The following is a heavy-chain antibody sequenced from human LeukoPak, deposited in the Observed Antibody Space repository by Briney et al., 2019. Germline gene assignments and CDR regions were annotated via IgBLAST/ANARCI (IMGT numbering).Heavy chain of an antibody. CDR2: IYYSGST. Sequence: SQTLSLTCTVSGGSLSSGGYYWSWLRQHPGTGLEWIGYIYYSGSTYYNPSLKSRVTISVDTSKNQFSLKLSSVTAADTAVYYCARGPPATYYYDSSGYYYSSYFDLWGRGTLVTVSS. J-gene: IGHJ2*01. CDR1: GGSLSSGGYY. V-gene: IGHV4-31*03. CDR3: ARGPPATYYYDSSGYYYSSYFDL. D-gene: IGHD3-22*01.